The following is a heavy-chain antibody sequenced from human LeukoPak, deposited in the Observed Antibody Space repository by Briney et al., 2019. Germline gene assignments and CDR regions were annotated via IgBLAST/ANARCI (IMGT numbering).Heavy chain of an antibody. J-gene: IGHJ4*02. Sequence: GGSLRLSCAASGFTFSNAWMNWVRQAPGKGLEWVGRIKSKTDGGTTDYAAPVKGRFTISRDDSKNTLYLQMNSLKTEDTAVYYCTTTATILRAVRYFDYWGQGTQVTVSS. D-gene: IGHD3-10*01. CDR2: IKSKTDGGTT. CDR3: TTTATILRAVRYFDY. V-gene: IGHV3-15*01. CDR1: GFTFSNAW.